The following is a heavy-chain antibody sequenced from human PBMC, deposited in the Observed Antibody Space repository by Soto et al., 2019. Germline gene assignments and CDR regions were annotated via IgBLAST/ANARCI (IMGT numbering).Heavy chain of an antibody. V-gene: IGHV3-30-3*01. CDR1: GFTFSSYA. Sequence: GGSLRLSCAASGFTFSSYAMHWVRQAPGKGLEWVAVISYDGSNKYYADSVKGRFTISRDNSKNTLYLQMNSLRAEDTAVYYCARVAHRENNWFDPWGQGTLVTVSS. J-gene: IGHJ5*02. CDR2: ISYDGSNK. CDR3: ARVAHRENNWFDP.